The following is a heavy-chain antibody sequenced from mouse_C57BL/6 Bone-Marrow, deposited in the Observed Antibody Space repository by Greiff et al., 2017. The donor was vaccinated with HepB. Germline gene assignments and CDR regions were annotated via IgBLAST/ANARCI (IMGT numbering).Heavy chain of an antibody. D-gene: IGHD1-1*01. J-gene: IGHJ1*03. CDR3: AKVPFYYGSSYWYFDV. Sequence: VKLMESGPGLVQPSQSLSITCTVSGFSLTSYGVHWVRQSPGKGLEWLGVIWRGGSTDYNAAFMSRLSITKDNSKSQVFFKMNSLQADDTAIYYCAKVPFYYGSSYWYFDVWGTGTTDTVSS. CDR1: GFSLTSYG. CDR2: IWRGGST. V-gene: IGHV2-5*01.